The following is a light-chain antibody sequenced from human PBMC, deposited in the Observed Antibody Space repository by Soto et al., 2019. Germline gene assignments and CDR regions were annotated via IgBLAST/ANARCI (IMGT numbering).Light chain of an antibody. CDR2: DAS. CDR3: QQYDSSSPT. CDR1: QNISVW. Sequence: DIQMTQSPSTLSASVGDGVTITCRASQNISVWLAWYQQRPGKAPKFLMCDASSLETGVPSRFSGSGSGTEFTLTIRSLQPDDSATYYCQQYDSSSPTFGQGTKLEIK. J-gene: IGKJ2*01. V-gene: IGKV1-5*01.